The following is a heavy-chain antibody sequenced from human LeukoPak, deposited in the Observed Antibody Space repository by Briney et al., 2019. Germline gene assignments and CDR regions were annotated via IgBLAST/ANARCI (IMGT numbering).Heavy chain of an antibody. J-gene: IGHJ4*02. D-gene: IGHD6-19*01. Sequence: GGSLRLSCAASGFTFSSYAMHWVRQAPGKGLEWVAVISYDGSNKYYADSVKGRFTISRDNSKNTLCLQMNSLRAEDTAVYYCARDRSGWYDFDYWGQGTLVTVSS. CDR3: ARDRSGWYDFDY. CDR1: GFTFSSYA. CDR2: ISYDGSNK. V-gene: IGHV3-30-3*01.